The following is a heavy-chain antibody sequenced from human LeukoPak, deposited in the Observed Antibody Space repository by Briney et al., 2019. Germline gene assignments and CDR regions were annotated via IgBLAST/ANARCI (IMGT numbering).Heavy chain of an antibody. CDR3: ARVATQTNDY. V-gene: IGHV3-21*01. CDR2: ISSSSSYI. D-gene: IGHD1-14*01. Sequence: PGGSLRLPCAASGFTFSSYSMNWVRQAPGKGLEWVSSISSSSSYIYYADSVKGRFTISRDNAKNSLYLQMNSLRVEDTAVYYCARVATQTNDYWGEGTLVTVSS. CDR1: GFTFSSYS. J-gene: IGHJ4*02.